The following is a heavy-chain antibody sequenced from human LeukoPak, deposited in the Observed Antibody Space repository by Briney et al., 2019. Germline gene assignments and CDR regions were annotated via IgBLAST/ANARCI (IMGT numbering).Heavy chain of an antibody. CDR1: GYTFTSYD. J-gene: IGHJ5*02. CDR2: MNPNSGNT. D-gene: IGHD1-1*01. Sequence: ASVKVSCKASGYTFTSYDINWVRQATGQGLEWMGWMNPNSGNTGYAQKFQGRVTMTRNTSISTAYMELSSLRSDDTAVYYCARTTVENWNDGFDPWGQGTLVTVSS. V-gene: IGHV1-8*01. CDR3: ARTTVENWNDGFDP.